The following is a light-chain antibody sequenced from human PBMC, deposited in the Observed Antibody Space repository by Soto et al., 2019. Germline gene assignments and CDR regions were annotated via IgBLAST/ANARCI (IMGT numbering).Light chain of an antibody. V-gene: IGKV2-30*01. CDR1: QSLTYSDGNTY. J-gene: IGKJ2*01. CDR3: MQGTHWPPYT. CDR2: KVS. Sequence: DVAMTQSPLSLPVTLGQPASISCRSSQSLTYSDGNTYLNWFHLRPGQSPRRLIYKVSNRDSGXPXRCXGSGSGTDFTLKISRVEAEDVGVYYCMQGTHWPPYTFGQGTKLEIK.